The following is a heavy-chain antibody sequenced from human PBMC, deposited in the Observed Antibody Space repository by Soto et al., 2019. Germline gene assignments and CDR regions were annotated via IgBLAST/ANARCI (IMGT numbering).Heavy chain of an antibody. CDR3: ATDGPSNSGNLYAFDI. Sequence: GASVKVSCKASGYTLTNYGVTWVRQAPGQGLEWLGRVTPYKADTNSAQNLRGRVTMATDTSTNTAYLELRSLRSDDTAVYFCATDGPSNSGNLYAFDIWG. V-gene: IGHV1-18*04. J-gene: IGHJ3*02. CDR2: VTPYKADT. CDR1: GYTLTNYG. D-gene: IGHD5-12*01.